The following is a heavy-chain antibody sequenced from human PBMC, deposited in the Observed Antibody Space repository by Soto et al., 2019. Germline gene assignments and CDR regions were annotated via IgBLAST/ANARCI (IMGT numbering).Heavy chain of an antibody. CDR1: GFTFNNAW. J-gene: IGHJ1*01. CDR3: TPYYYDSSGYEGYFQH. D-gene: IGHD3-22*01. CDR2: IKSRTDGGTT. Sequence: EVQLVESGGGLVKPGGSLRLSCAASGFTFNNAWMSWVRQAPGKGLEWVGRIKSRTDGGTTDYAAPVKGRFTISRDDSKNTLYLQINRLKTEDTAVYYCTPYYYDSSGYEGYFQHWGQGTLVTVSS. V-gene: IGHV3-15*01.